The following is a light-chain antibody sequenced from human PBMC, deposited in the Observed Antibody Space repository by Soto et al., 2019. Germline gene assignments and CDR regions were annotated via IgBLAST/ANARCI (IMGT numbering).Light chain of an antibody. CDR1: QSVSSSY. V-gene: IGKV3-20*01. CDR3: QPYGSSPYY. Sequence: EIVLTQSPGTLSLSPGERATLSCRDSQSVSSSYLAWYQQKPGQAPSRLIYVAASRATGIPDRFRGSGSGTDFTLTISRLEPEDCAVSYCQPYGSSPYYVGRGTRLEIK. J-gene: IGKJ2*01. CDR2: VAA.